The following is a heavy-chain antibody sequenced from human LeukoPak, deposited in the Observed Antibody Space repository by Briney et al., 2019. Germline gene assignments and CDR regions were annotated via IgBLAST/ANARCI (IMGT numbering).Heavy chain of an antibody. CDR1: GFTFSDYS. CDR2: INSDGSST. D-gene: IGHD6-19*01. J-gene: IGHJ3*02. Sequence: GGSLRLSCAASGFTFSDYSMNWVRQAPGKGLVWVSRINSDGSSTSYADSVKGRFTISRDNAKNTLYLQMNSLRAEDTAVYYCAGPKAVRDAFDIWGQGTMVTVSS. CDR3: AGPKAVRDAFDI. V-gene: IGHV3-74*01.